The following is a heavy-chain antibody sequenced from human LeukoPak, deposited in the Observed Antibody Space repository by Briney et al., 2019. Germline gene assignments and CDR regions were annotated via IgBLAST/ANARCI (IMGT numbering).Heavy chain of an antibody. CDR3: ARSSAVRYCSSTSCYEEY. Sequence: QPGGSLRLSCAASGFTFSSYSMNWVRQAPGKGLEWVSSISSSSSYIYYADSVKGRFTISRDNAKNSLYLQMNSLRAEDTAVYYCARSSAVRYCSSTSCYEEYWGQGTLVTVSS. D-gene: IGHD2-2*01. CDR2: ISSSSSYI. V-gene: IGHV3-21*01. CDR1: GFTFSSYS. J-gene: IGHJ4*02.